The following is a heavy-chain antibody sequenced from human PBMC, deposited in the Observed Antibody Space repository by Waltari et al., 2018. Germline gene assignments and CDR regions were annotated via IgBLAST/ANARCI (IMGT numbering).Heavy chain of an antibody. CDR3: ARGLVWSYINWFDP. J-gene: IGHJ5*02. CDR2: IYHSGST. D-gene: IGHD3-10*01. V-gene: IGHV4-4*02. CDR1: GGSIRSSNW. Sequence: QVQLQESGTGLVRPSRTLSLPCAVSGGSIRSSNWCSWVRQPPGKGLEWIGEIYHSGSTNYNPSLKSRVTISVDKSKNQFSLKLSSVTAADTAVYYCARGLVWSYINWFDPWGQGTLVTVSS.